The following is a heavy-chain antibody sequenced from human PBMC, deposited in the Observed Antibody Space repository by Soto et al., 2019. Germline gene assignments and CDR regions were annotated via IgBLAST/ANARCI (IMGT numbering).Heavy chain of an antibody. CDR2: IGGSGDST. CDR3: AKNEQGHTAYYMDV. J-gene: IGHJ6*03. V-gene: IGHV3-23*01. Sequence: PGGSLRLSCAASGFTVSSKYMTWVRQAPGKGLEWVSSIGGSGDSTYYAASVKGRFTISRDNSRNTLYLQINDLRVEDTAVYSCAKNEQGHTAYYMDVWGKGTTVTVSS. CDR1: GFTVSSKY.